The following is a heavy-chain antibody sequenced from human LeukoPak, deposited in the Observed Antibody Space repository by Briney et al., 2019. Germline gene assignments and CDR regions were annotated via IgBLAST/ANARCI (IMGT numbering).Heavy chain of an antibody. CDR2: IYTSGST. CDR3: ARDYWAVAAAAHEAFDI. V-gene: IGHV4-4*07. CDR1: GGSISSYY. D-gene: IGHD6-13*01. J-gene: IGHJ3*02. Sequence: SETLSLTCTVSGGSISSYYWSWIRQPAGKGLEWIGRIYTSGSTNYNPSLKSRVTMSVDTSKNQFSLKLSSVTAADTAVYYCARDYWAVAAAAHEAFDIWGQGTMVTVSS.